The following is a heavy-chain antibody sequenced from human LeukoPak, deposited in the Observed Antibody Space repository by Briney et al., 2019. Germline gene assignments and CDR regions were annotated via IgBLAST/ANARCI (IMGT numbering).Heavy chain of an antibody. CDR2: IIPILGIA. CDR3: ASLVYSNTARYYFDY. V-gene: IGHV1-69*02. D-gene: IGHD4-11*01. CDR1: GGTFTSYT. Sequence: SVKVSCKASGGTFTSYTISWVRQAPGQGLEWMGRIIPILGIANYAQKFQGRVTITADKSTSTAYMELSSLRSEDTAVYYCASLVYSNTARYYFDYWGQGTLVTVSS. J-gene: IGHJ4*02.